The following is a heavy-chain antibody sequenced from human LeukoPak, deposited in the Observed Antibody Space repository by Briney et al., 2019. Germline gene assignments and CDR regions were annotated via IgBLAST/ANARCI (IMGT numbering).Heavy chain of an antibody. CDR3: ARGRYFDWLLNFDY. J-gene: IGHJ4*02. Sequence: GGSLRLSCGASGFTFSSYEMNWVRQAPGKGLEWVSYISSSGSTIYYADSVKGRFTISRDNAKNSLYLQMNSLRAEDTAVYYCARGRYFDWLLNFDYWGQGTLVTVSS. D-gene: IGHD3-9*01. V-gene: IGHV3-48*03. CDR2: ISSSGSTI. CDR1: GFTFSSYE.